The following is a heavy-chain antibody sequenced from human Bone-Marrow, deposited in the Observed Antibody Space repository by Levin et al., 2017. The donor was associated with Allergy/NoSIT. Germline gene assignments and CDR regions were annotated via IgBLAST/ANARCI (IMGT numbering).Heavy chain of an antibody. J-gene: IGHJ4*01. CDR1: GFSFSLSA. V-gene: IGHV3-23*01. CDR3: AKADYTYTYPIEYFDS. D-gene: IGHD2-2*02. CDR2: ISGNGGST. Sequence: PGGSLRLSCAASGFSFSLSAMSWVRQAPGKGLEFISGISGNGGSTFYADSVKGRFTISRDNSKNSFYLEMNSLRAEDSALYFCAKADYTYTYPIEYFDSWGHGTLVTVSS.